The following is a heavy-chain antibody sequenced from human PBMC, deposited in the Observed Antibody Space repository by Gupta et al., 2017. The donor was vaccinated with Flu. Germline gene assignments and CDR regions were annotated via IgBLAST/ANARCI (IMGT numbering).Heavy chain of an antibody. V-gene: IGHV4-39*01. D-gene: IGHD6-19*01. CDR3: ARLGIAVASDY. CDR1: GGSISSSSYY. CDR2: IYYSGST. Sequence: QLQLQESGPGLVKPSETLSLTCTVSGGSISSSSYYWGWIRQPPGKGLEWIGSIYYSGSTYYNPSLKSRVTISVDTSKNQFSLKLSSVTAADTAVYYCARLGIAVASDYWGQGTLVTVSS. J-gene: IGHJ4*02.